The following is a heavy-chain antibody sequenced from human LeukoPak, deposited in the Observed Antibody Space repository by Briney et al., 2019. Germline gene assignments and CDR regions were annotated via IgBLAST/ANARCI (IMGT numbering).Heavy chain of an antibody. V-gene: IGHV4-59*01. D-gene: IGHD3-22*01. CDR3: ARADPDSSGYYLDY. CDR2: IYYSGST. Sequence: SETLSLTCTVSGGSISSYYWSWIRQPPGKGLEWIGYIYYSGSTNYNPSLKSRVTISVDTSKNQFSLKLSSVTAADTAVYYCARADPDSSGYYLDYWGQGTLVTVSS. CDR1: GGSISSYY. J-gene: IGHJ4*02.